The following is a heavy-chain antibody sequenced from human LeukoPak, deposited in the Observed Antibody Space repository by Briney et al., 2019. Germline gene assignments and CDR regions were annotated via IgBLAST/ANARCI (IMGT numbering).Heavy chain of an antibody. CDR3: ARHTFFGQLWR. J-gene: IGHJ4*02. V-gene: IGHV4-61*02. D-gene: IGHD3-3*01. CDR2: IYTSGST. CDR1: GGSISSGSYY. Sequence: SETLSLTCTVSGGSISSGSYYWSWIRQPAGKGLEWIGRIYTSGSTHYNPSLKRRVTISVDTSKNQFSLKLSSVTASVTAVYYRARHTFFGQLWRWGQGTLVTVSS.